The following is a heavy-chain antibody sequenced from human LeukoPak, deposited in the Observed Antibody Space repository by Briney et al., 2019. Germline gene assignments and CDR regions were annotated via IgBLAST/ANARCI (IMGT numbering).Heavy chain of an antibody. Sequence: GGSLRLSCVASGFTFSSYEMNWVRQAPGKGLEWVSYISSSGSTIYYADSVKGRFTISRDNAKNSLYLQMNSLRAEDTAVYYCARDSSAHDAFDIWGQGTMVTVSS. CDR1: GFTFSSYE. CDR3: ARDSSAHDAFDI. J-gene: IGHJ3*02. D-gene: IGHD3-3*01. CDR2: ISSSGSTI. V-gene: IGHV3-48*03.